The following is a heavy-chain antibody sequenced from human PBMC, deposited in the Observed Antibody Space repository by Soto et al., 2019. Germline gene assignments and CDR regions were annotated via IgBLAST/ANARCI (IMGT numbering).Heavy chain of an antibody. D-gene: IGHD2-2*02. Sequence: WVSLRLSCAASGFNFISYGIHWVRQAPGKGLEWVAVVSYDGSDKYFADSVKGRFTISRDNSKNTVYLQMNSLRREGTAVYYCATDFGDIVVEPAPILYYGMDVWGKGTTVTVSS. V-gene: IGHV3-30*03. CDR3: ATDFGDIVVEPAPILYYGMDV. J-gene: IGHJ6*04. CDR1: GFNFISYG. CDR2: VSYDGSDK.